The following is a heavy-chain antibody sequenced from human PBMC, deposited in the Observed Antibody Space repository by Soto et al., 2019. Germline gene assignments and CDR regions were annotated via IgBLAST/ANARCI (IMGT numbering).Heavy chain of an antibody. CDR3: ARALRYFDWLGTYDY. V-gene: IGHV4-34*01. CDR1: GGSFSGYY. Sequence: SETLSLTCAVYGGSFSGYYWSWIRQPPGKGLEWIGEINHSGSTNYNPSLKSRVTISVDTSKNQFSLKLSSVTAADTAVYYCARALRYFDWLGTYDYWGQGTLVTVSS. J-gene: IGHJ4*02. D-gene: IGHD3-9*01. CDR2: INHSGST.